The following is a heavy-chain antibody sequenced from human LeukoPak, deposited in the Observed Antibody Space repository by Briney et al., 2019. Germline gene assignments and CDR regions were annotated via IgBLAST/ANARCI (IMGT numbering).Heavy chain of an antibody. CDR3: ARDSRVITMIDY. J-gene: IGHJ4*02. V-gene: IGHV3-21*01. D-gene: IGHD3-22*01. CDR2: ISSSSSYI. Sequence: KPGGSLRLSCAASGFTFSSYNMNWVRQAPGKGLEWVSSISSSSSYIYYADSVKGRFTISRDNAKNSLYLQMNSLRAEDTAVYYCARDSRVITMIDYWGQGTLVTVSS. CDR1: GFTFSSYN.